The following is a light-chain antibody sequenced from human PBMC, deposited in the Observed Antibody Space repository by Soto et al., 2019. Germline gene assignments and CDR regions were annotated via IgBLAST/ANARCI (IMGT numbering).Light chain of an antibody. V-gene: IGKV3-15*01. CDR1: QSVSSN. CDR3: QQYNNWPPWT. CDR2: GAS. Sequence: EMVITQSPATLSVSPGEGATLSCRASQSVSSNLAWYQQKPGQAPRLLIYGASTRATGIPARFSGSGSGTEFTLTISSLXSEDFAVYYCQQYNNWPPWTFGQGTKVDIK. J-gene: IGKJ1*01.